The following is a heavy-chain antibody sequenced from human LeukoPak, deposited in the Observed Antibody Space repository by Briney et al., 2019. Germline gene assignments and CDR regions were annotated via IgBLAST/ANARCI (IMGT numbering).Heavy chain of an antibody. V-gene: IGHV3-48*01. CDR2: ISSSSNTI. J-gene: IGHJ4*02. CDR3: ARESVAGLDY. Sequence: PGGSLRLSCEASGFTFSTYSMNWVRQAPGKGLEWVSYISSSSNTIYYADSVKGRFTISRDNAKNSLYLQMNSLRAEDTAVYYCARESVAGLDYWGQGTLVTVSS. D-gene: IGHD6-19*01. CDR1: GFTFSTYS.